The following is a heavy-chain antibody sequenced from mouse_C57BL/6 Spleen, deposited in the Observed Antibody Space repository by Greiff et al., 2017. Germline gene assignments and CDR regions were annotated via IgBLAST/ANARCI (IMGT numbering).Heavy chain of an antibody. CDR1: GYTFTSYW. Sequence: VQLQESGAELVKPGASVKLSCKASGYTFTSYWMQWVKQRPGQGLEWIGAIDPSDSYTNYNQKFKGKATLTVDTSSSTAYMQLSSLTSEDSAVYYCARRYDAMDYWGQGTSVTVSA. CDR2: IDPSDSYT. J-gene: IGHJ4*01. D-gene: IGHD2-10*02. V-gene: IGHV1-50*01. CDR3: ARRYDAMDY.